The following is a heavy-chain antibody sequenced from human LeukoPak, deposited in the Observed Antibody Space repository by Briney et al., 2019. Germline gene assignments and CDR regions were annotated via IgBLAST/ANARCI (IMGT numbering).Heavy chain of an antibody. D-gene: IGHD3-22*01. CDR3: ASDRSGYYYVDY. CDR2: IYHTGST. CDR1: GYSISSGYY. Sequence: SETLSLTCTVSGYSISSGYYWGWIRQPPGKGLEWIGNIYHTGSTYYNPSLKSRVTISVDASKNQFSLKLSSVTAADTAVYFCASDRSGYYYVDYWGQGTLVTVSS. V-gene: IGHV4-38-2*02. J-gene: IGHJ4*02.